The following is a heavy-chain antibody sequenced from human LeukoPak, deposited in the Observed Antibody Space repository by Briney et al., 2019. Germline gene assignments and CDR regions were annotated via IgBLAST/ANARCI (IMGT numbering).Heavy chain of an antibody. CDR2: ISGSGGST. J-gene: IGHJ2*01. Sequence: PGGSLRLSCAASGFTFSSYAMSWVRQAPGKGLEWVSAISGSGGSTYYADSVKGRFTISRDNSKNTLYLQMNSLRAEDTAVYYCAKATPRGYNSLWYFDLWGRGTLVTVSS. D-gene: IGHD5-12*01. CDR1: GFTFSSYA. V-gene: IGHV3-23*01. CDR3: AKATPRGYNSLWYFDL.